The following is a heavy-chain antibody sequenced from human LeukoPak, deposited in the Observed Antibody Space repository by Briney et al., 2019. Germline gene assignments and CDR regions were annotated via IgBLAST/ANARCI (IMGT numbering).Heavy chain of an antibody. V-gene: IGHV3-23*01. J-gene: IGHJ1*01. CDR1: GFTLNNAW. Sequence: GGSLRLSCAASGFTLNNAWMSWVRQAPGKGLEWVSAISGSGVTTHYAGSVKGRFSISRDNSKNTLYLQMNSLRAEDTALYYCAKKVVVGATSPYSDFQDWGQGTLVTVSS. D-gene: IGHD1-26*01. CDR3: AKKVVVGATSPYSDFQD. CDR2: ISGSGVTT.